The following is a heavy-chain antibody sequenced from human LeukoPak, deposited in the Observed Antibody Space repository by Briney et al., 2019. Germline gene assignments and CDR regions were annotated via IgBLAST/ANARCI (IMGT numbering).Heavy chain of an antibody. CDR2: ITPILGLI. Sequence: SVKVSCKSSGGTFSNYAINWVRQAPGQGLEWMGRITPILGLINYAQKFQGRVTITADKSTSTGYMDVTGLRSDDTAVYYCARGRGSRTGYNGDYLDYWGQETLVTVSS. CDR3: ARGRGSRTGYNGDYLDY. J-gene: IGHJ4*02. D-gene: IGHD5-18*01. CDR1: GGTFSNYA. V-gene: IGHV1-69*04.